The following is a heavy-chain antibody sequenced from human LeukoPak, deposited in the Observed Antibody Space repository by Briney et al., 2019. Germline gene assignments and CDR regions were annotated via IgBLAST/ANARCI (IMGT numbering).Heavy chain of an antibody. Sequence: SETLSLTCTVSGYSISSGYYWGWIRQPPGKGLEWIGSIYHSGSTYYNPSLKSRVTISVDTSKNQFSLKLSSVTAADTAVYYCARVDLWFGGENWFDPWGQGTLVTVSS. V-gene: IGHV4-38-2*02. CDR2: IYHSGST. CDR1: GYSISSGYY. CDR3: ARVDLWFGGENWFDP. J-gene: IGHJ5*02. D-gene: IGHD3-10*01.